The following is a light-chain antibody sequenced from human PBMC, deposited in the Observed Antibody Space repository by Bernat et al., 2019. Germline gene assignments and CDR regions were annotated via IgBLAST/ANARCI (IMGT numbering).Light chain of an antibody. V-gene: IGKV2-28*01. CDR1: QSLLHSNGYNY. Sequence: DIVMTQSPLFLPVTPGEPASISCRSSQSLLHSNGYNYLDWYLQKPGQSPQLLIYLGSNRASGVPDRFSGSGSGTDFTLKISRVEAEDVEVYYCMQALQTPVTFGGGTKVEIK. J-gene: IGKJ4*01. CDR2: LGS. CDR3: MQALQTPVT.